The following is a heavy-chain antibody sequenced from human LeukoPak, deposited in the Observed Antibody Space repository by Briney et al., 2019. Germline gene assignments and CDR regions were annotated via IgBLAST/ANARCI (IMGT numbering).Heavy chain of an antibody. V-gene: IGHV3-23*01. CDR3: GRDWKLDY. CDR1: GFTFNNYP. Sequence: GGSLRLSCAASGFTFNNYPMSWVRQAPGKGLDWVSAISGDGDTKYADSVKGRFTISRDNSRNRLYLQMDSLRVEDTAIYYCGRDWKLDYWGQGTLVTVSS. CDR2: ISGDGDT. J-gene: IGHJ4*02. D-gene: IGHD1-1*01.